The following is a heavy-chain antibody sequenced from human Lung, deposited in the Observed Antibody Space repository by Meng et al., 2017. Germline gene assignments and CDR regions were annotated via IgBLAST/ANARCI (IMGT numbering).Heavy chain of an antibody. J-gene: IGHJ2*01. D-gene: IGHD6-13*01. CDR1: GYIFTNYD. CDR2: ISVKNGEA. CDR3: ARYVPNGSFWYFDF. Sequence: QVQLGQPGADSKKPGASMKVSCKASGYIFTNYDISWVRQAPGQGLEWMGWISVKNGEAKYPQNFQGRVTMTTDTTTSTAYMELRSLTSDDTAVYYCARYVPNGSFWYFDFWGRGTLVTVSS. V-gene: IGHV1-18*01.